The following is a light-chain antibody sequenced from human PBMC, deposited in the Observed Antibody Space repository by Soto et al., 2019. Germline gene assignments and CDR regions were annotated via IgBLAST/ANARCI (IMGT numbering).Light chain of an antibody. J-gene: IGKJ5*01. V-gene: IGKV3-20*01. CDR2: DAY. CDR1: QSVSSSC. Sequence: ERVLTQAPGTLSLYPGERATLSCRASQSVSSSCLGWYQQKPGQAPRLLIYDAYSRVTGSPDRFSGSGSGTDFTLTISRLEPEDFAVYYCQQYCSSPITFGQGTRLEIK. CDR3: QQYCSSPIT.